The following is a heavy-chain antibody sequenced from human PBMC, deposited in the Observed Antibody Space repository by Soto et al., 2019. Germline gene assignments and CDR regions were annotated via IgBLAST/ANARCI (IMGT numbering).Heavy chain of an antibody. CDR1: GDSISSTSHY. Sequence: QVQLQESGPGLVKPSETLSLIYTVSGDSISSTSHYWSWIRQPPGKVLEWIGYLYDSGTTNYNLSLKSGGAISVDTSTNQVSLKLRSVTAADTAVYYCARTRRFGVGAWYDPWGQGTLVTVSS. D-gene: IGHD3-3*01. CDR3: ARTRRFGVGAWYDP. CDR2: LYDSGTT. V-gene: IGHV4-61*01. J-gene: IGHJ5*02.